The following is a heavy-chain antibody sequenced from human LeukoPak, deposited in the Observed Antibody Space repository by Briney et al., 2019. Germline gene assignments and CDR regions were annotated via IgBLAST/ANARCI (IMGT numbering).Heavy chain of an antibody. CDR2: IRYDGSNK. D-gene: IGHD3-9*01. CDR3: AKGGRDILTSYYYYYYMDV. CDR1: GFTFSSYG. J-gene: IGHJ6*03. Sequence: GGSLRLSCAASGFTFSSYGMHWVRQAPGKGLEWVAFIRYDGSNKYYADSVKGRFTISRDNSKNTLYLQMNSLRAEDTAVYYCAKGGRDILTSYYYYYYMDVWGKGTTVTVSS. V-gene: IGHV3-30*02.